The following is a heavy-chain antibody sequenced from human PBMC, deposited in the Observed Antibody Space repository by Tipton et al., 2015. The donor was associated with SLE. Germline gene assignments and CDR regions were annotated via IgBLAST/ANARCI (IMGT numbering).Heavy chain of an antibody. CDR2: INHSGST. Sequence: TLSLTCTVSGVSISTYYWSWIRQPPGKGLEWIGEINHSGSTNYNPSLKSRVTISGDTSKNQFSLKLSSVTAADTAVYYCARRGSRRGGDFDYWGQGTLVTVSS. V-gene: IGHV4-59*08. D-gene: IGHD1-14*01. CDR3: ARRGSRRGGDFDY. J-gene: IGHJ4*02. CDR1: GVSISTYY.